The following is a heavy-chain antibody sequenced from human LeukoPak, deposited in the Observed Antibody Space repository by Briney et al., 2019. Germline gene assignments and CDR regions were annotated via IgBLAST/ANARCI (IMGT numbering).Heavy chain of an antibody. CDR1: GFTFSSYS. J-gene: IGHJ4*02. D-gene: IGHD6-6*01. Sequence: KPGGSLRLSCAASGFTFSSYSMNWVRQAPGKGLEWVSSISSSRSYIYYADSVKGRFTISRDNAKNSLYLQMNSLRAEDTAVYYCARGIAARPGYWGQGTLVTVSS. V-gene: IGHV3-21*01. CDR3: ARGIAARPGY. CDR2: ISSSRSYI.